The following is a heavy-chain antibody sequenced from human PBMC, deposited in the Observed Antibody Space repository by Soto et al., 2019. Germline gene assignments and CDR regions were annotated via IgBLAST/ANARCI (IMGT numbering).Heavy chain of an antibody. Sequence: QVQLVQSGAEVKKPGASVKVSCKASGYTFTGYYMHWGRQAPGQGLEWMGWINPNSGGTNYAQKFQGRVTMTRDTSISTAYMELSRLRSDDTAVYYCARGYYDRIGRLSEESDYWGQGTLVTVSS. CDR3: ARGYYDRIGRLSEESDY. V-gene: IGHV1-2*02. CDR2: INPNSGGT. J-gene: IGHJ4*02. CDR1: GYTFTGYY. D-gene: IGHD3-10*02.